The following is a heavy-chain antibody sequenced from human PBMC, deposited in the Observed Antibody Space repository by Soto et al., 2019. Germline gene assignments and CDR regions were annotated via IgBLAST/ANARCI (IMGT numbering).Heavy chain of an antibody. CDR3: VRSGDNYNLLDY. Sequence: GGSLRLSCAASGFTFSDYYMSWIRQAPGKGLEWIGYSSNSGSFTRYADSVKGRFSISRDSAKNSLYLQINSLRGDDTAIYYCVRSGDNYNLLDYWGQGTPVTVSS. CDR1: GFTFSDYY. D-gene: IGHD1-1*01. CDR2: SSNSGSFT. V-gene: IGHV3-11*06. J-gene: IGHJ4*02.